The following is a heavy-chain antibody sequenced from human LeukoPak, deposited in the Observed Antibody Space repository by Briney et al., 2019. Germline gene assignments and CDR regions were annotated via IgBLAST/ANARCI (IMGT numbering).Heavy chain of an antibody. V-gene: IGHV4-38-2*02. CDR1: GYSISSGYY. J-gene: IGHJ6*03. CDR2: IYPSGTT. CDR3: ARGYCSGGSCYSYYYYNYMDV. Sequence: SETLSLTCTVSGYSISSGYYWGWIRQPPGKGLEWIGNIYPSGTTYYNPSLKTRVTISVDTSKNQFSLKLSSVTAADTAVYYCARGYCSGGSCYSYYYYNYMDVWGKGTTVTVSS. D-gene: IGHD2-15*01.